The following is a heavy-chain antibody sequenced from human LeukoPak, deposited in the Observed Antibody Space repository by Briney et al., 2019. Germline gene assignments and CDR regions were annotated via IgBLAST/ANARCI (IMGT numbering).Heavy chain of an antibody. CDR3: ARHGVLDDAFDI. V-gene: IGHV4-59*08. CDR1: GVSISTDY. CDR2: IYYSGRT. J-gene: IGHJ3*02. D-gene: IGHD2/OR15-2a*01. Sequence: PSETLSLTCTVSGVSISTDYWSWIRQPPGKGLEWIGYIYYSGRTNYNPTLKSRVTISVDTSKIHFSLKLSSVTAADTAVYYCARHGVLDDAFDIWGQGTMVTVSS.